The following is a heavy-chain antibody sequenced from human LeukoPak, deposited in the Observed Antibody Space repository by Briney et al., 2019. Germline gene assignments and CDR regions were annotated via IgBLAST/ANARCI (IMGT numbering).Heavy chain of an antibody. V-gene: IGHV1-8*01. Sequence: GASVKVSCKASGYTFTSYDINWVRQATGQGLEWMGWMNPNSGNTGYAQKFQGRVTMTRNTSISTAYMELSSLRSEDTAVYYCARAGVLRYFDWLSDYYYYYGMGVWGQGTTVTVSS. CDR1: GYTFTSYD. CDR3: ARAGVLRYFDWLSDYYYYYGMGV. J-gene: IGHJ6*02. CDR2: MNPNSGNT. D-gene: IGHD3-9*01.